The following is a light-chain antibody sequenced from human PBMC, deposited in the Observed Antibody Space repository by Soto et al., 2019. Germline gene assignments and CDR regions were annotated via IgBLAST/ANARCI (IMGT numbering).Light chain of an antibody. V-gene: IGLV2-14*01. Sequence: QSVLTQPASVSGSPGQSITISCTGTSSDVGAYNYVSWYQQHPGKAPKLMIYEVTYRPSGVSDRFSGSRSGNTASLTISGLQAEDESDYYCSSYTSSNPWVFGGGTKLTVL. CDR3: SSYTSSNPWV. CDR2: EVT. CDR1: SSDVGAYNY. J-gene: IGLJ3*02.